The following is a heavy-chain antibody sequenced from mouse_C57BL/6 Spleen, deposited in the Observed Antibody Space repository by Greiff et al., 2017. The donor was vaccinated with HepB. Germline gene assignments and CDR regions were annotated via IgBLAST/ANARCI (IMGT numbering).Heavy chain of an antibody. CDR1: GYAFSSSW. V-gene: IGHV1-82*01. D-gene: IGHD4-1*01. J-gene: IGHJ4*01. CDR2: IYPGDGDT. Sequence: QVQLQQSGPELVKPGASVKISCKASGYAFSSSWMNWVKQRPGKGLEWIGRIYPGDGDTNYNGKFKRKATLTADKSSSTAYMQLSSLTSEDSAVYFCARANWHYAMDYWGQGTSVTVSS. CDR3: ARANWHYAMDY.